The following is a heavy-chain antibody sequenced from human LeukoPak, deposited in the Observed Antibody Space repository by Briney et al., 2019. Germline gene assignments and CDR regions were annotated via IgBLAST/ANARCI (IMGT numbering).Heavy chain of an antibody. CDR2: ISAYKGNT. CDR3: ARGGSRSRRGDDAFDI. CDR1: GYTFTNYA. J-gene: IGHJ3*02. V-gene: IGHV1-18*01. D-gene: IGHD3-10*01. Sequence: ASVKVSCKASGYTFTNYAMNWVRQAPGQGLEWMGWISAYKGNTELAQKFQGRVTLATDASTSTAYVELRSLTSDDTAVYFCARGGSRSRRGDDAFDIWGQGTMVTVSS.